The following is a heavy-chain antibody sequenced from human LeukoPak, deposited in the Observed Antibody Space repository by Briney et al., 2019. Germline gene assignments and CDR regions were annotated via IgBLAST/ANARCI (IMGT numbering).Heavy chain of an antibody. Sequence: SETLSLTCSVSGGSMTSYYWSWIRQPPGKGLEWIGFLHYSGSTNYKPSLKSRVTISVATSKNQFSLKLSSVTAADTAGYYCARMSQDSSGWYGWLDPWGQGTLVTVSS. CDR3: ARMSQDSSGWYGWLDP. CDR2: LHYSGST. D-gene: IGHD6-19*01. J-gene: IGHJ5*02. CDR1: GGSMTSYY. V-gene: IGHV4-59*01.